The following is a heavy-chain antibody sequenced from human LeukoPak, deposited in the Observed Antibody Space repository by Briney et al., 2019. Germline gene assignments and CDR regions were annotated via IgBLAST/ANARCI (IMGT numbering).Heavy chain of an antibody. CDR3: AKRYFGNYFFDY. D-gene: IGHD3-10*01. CDR1: VFTFSNYA. CDR2: ISGSDGST. Sequence: PGGSLRVSCAASVFTFSNYAISWVRPPPGRGVYWVSAISGSDGSTHYADSVKGRFTISRDNSKYALYLQMNSLRAEETAVYYCAKRYFGNYFFDYWGQGTLVTVSS. V-gene: IGHV3-23*01. J-gene: IGHJ4*02.